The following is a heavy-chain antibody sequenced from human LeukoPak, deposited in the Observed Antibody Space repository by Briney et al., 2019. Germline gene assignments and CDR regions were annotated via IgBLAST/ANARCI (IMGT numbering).Heavy chain of an antibody. CDR2: ISYDGSNK. V-gene: IGHV3-30*18. CDR3: AKTQGYSGYDSEFVK. Sequence: GGSLRLSCAASGFLFSRYGMHWVRQAPGKGLEWVAFISYDGSNKYYGDSVKGRFTISRDNSKNTLYLQMNSLRAEDTAVYFCAKTQGYSGYDSEFVKWGQGTLVSVSS. D-gene: IGHD5-12*01. CDR1: GFLFSRYG. J-gene: IGHJ4*02.